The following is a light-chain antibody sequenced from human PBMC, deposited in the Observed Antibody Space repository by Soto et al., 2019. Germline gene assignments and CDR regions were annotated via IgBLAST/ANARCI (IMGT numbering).Light chain of an antibody. Sequence: EIVLTQSPGTLSLSPGERATLFCRASQSIGSPNLAWYQQKPGQAPRLLIYGASNRANGIPDRFSGSGSGTDCTLTISRLEPEDFAVYYCQQYGSSPDLTFGGGTKVEIK. CDR2: GAS. V-gene: IGKV3-20*01. CDR1: QSIGSPN. J-gene: IGKJ4*01. CDR3: QQYGSSPDLT.